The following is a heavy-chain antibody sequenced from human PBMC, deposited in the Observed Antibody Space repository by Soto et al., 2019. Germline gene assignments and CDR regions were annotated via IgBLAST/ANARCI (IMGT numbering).Heavy chain of an antibody. J-gene: IGHJ4*02. CDR2: IYHSGST. D-gene: IGHD3-9*01. CDR3: AREADLRYFDAVLYYFDY. Sequence: PSETLSLTCAVSGGSISSGNWWSWVRQPPGKGLEWIGEIYHSGSTNYNPSLKSRVTISVDKSKNQFSLKLSSVTAADTAVYYCAREADLRYFDAVLYYFDYWGQGTLVTVSS. V-gene: IGHV4-4*02. CDR1: GGSISSGNW.